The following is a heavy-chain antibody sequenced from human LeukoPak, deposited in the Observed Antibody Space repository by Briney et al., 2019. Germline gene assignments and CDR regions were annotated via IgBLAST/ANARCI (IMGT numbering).Heavy chain of an antibody. CDR1: GVSFSGYY. CDR3: ASASYGDYVDY. V-gene: IGHV4-34*01. Sequence: SETLSLTCAVYGVSFSGYYWSWIRQPPGKGLEWIWEINHSGSTNYNPSLKSPVTISVDTSKNQFSLKLSSVTAADTAVYYCASASYGDYVDYWGQGTLVTVSS. J-gene: IGHJ4*02. CDR2: INHSGST. D-gene: IGHD4-17*01.